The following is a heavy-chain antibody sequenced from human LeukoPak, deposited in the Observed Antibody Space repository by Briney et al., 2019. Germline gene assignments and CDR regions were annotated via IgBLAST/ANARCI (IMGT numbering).Heavy chain of an antibody. CDR1: GFTFSSYW. Sequence: GGSLRLSCAASGFTFSSYWMHWVRQGPGEGLVWVSHINTNGRNTNYADSVKGRFTISRDNAKNTLYLQMNSLRAEDTAVYYCARDLGSTNWFDPWGQGTLVTVSS. CDR3: ARDLGSTNWFDP. J-gene: IGHJ5*02. V-gene: IGHV3-74*01. D-gene: IGHD3-10*01. CDR2: INTNGRNT.